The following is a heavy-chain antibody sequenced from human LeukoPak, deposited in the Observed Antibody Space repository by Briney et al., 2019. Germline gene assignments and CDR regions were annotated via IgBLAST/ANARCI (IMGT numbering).Heavy chain of an antibody. D-gene: IGHD6-13*01. Sequence: HGESLKISCKGSGYSFTSYCIAWVRQMPGKGLEWMGIIYPGDSETRYSPSFQGQVTISADKSISTAYLQWSSLKASDTAMYYCARRIAVSATFDYWGQGTLVTVSS. CDR2: IYPGDSET. J-gene: IGHJ4*02. CDR1: GYSFTSYC. CDR3: ARRIAVSATFDY. V-gene: IGHV5-51*01.